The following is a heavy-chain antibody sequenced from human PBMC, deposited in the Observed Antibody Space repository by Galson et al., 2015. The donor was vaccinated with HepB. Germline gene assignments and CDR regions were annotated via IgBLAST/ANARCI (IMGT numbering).Heavy chain of an antibody. D-gene: IGHD3-22*01. CDR3: ARDRGGSSGPYYYYGMDV. Sequence: SLRLSCAASGFTFSSYDMHWVRQATGKGLEWVSAIGTAGDTYYPGSVKGRFTISRENAKNSLYLQMNSLRAGDTAVYYCARDRGGSSGPYYYYGMDVWGQGTTVTVSS. J-gene: IGHJ6*02. CDR1: GFTFSSYD. V-gene: IGHV3-13*01. CDR2: IGTAGDT.